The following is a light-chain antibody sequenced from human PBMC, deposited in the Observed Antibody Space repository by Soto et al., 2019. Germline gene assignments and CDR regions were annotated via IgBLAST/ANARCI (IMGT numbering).Light chain of an antibody. CDR2: GAS. CDR3: QQYSSSPYN. V-gene: IGKV3-20*01. J-gene: IGKJ2*01. CDR1: QTISSTY. Sequence: EVVLTQSPGTLSLSPGERATLSCRASQTISSTYLAWYQHKPGQAPRLLIYGASSRATGIPDRFSGSGSGTDFTLTLSRLEPEDFAVYYCQQYSSSPYNFGQGTKLEIK.